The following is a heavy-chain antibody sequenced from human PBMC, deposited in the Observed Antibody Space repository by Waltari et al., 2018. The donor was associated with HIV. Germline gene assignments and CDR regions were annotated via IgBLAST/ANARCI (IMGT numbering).Heavy chain of an antibody. Sequence: QVQLVQSGAEVKKPGASVKVSCKASGYPFTSYAMHWVRQAPGQRLEWMGWINAGNGNTKYSQKFQGRVTITRDTSASTAYMELSSLRSEDTAVYYCASNPGDYYDSSGPFDYWGQGTLVTVSS. D-gene: IGHD3-22*01. CDR2: INAGNGNT. V-gene: IGHV1-3*01. CDR1: GYPFTSYA. J-gene: IGHJ4*02. CDR3: ASNPGDYYDSSGPFDY.